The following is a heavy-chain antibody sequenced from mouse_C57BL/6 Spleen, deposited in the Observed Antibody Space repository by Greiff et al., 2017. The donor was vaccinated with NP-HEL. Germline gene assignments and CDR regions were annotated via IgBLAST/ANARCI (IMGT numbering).Heavy chain of an antibody. D-gene: IGHD4-1*01. V-gene: IGHV6-3*01. Sequence: EVKLMESGGGLVQPGGSMKLSCVASGFTFSNYWMNWVRQSPEKGLEWVAQIRLKSDNYATHYAESVKGRFTISRDDSKSSVYLQMNNLRAEDTGIYYCTGSGRYAMDYWGQGTSVTVSS. CDR2: IRLKSDNYAT. CDR3: TGSGRYAMDY. J-gene: IGHJ4*01. CDR1: GFTFSNYW.